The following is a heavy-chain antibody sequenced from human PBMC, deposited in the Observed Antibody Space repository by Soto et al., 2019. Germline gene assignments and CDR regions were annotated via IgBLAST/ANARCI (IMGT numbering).Heavy chain of an antibody. CDR3: ASYSGYDSYYYYMEV. V-gene: IGHV4-34*01. CDR2: INHSGST. CDR1: GGYFSGYY. D-gene: IGHD5-12*01. Sequence: SETLSLTCAVYGGYFSGYYWSWIRQPPGKGLEWIGEINHSGSTNYNPSLKSRVTISVDTSKNQFSLKLSSVTAADTAVYYCASYSGYDSYYYYMEVWGKGTTVTVSS. J-gene: IGHJ6*03.